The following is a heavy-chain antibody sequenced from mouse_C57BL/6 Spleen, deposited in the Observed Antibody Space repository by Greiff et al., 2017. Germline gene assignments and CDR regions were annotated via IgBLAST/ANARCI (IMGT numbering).Heavy chain of an antibody. J-gene: IGHJ2*01. D-gene: IGHD4-1*01. CDR3: ARGHWDLLFDY. Sequence: VHLVESGGGLVKPGGSLTLSCAASGFTFSDYGMHWVRQAPEKGLAWVAYISSGSSTIYYADPVKGTFTISRDNAKNTLFLQMTSLRSKDTAMYYCARGHWDLLFDYWGQGTTLTVSS. V-gene: IGHV5-17*01. CDR1: GFTFSDYG. CDR2: ISSGSSTI.